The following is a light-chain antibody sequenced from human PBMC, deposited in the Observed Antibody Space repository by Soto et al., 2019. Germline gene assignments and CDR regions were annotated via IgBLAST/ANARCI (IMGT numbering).Light chain of an antibody. CDR2: QDS. V-gene: IGLV3-1*01. Sequence: YELTQPPSVSVSPGQTASITCSGDKLGDKYACWYQQKPGQSPVLVIYQDSKRPSGIPERFFGSNSGNTATLTISGTQAMDEADYYCQAWDSSTVVFGGGTKLTVL. CDR3: QAWDSSTVV. J-gene: IGLJ2*01. CDR1: KLGDKY.